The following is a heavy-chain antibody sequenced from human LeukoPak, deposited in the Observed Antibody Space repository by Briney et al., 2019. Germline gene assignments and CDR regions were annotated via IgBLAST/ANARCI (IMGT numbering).Heavy chain of an antibody. Sequence: QPGGSLRLSCAASGYSFSNYAMSWVRQTPGKGLEWVSVIRGSGDITYYADSVKGRFSISRDNSKNILYLQMNSLRAEDTAIYYCAKASGMAARRSNYFDPWGQGTLVTVSS. D-gene: IGHD6-6*01. CDR1: GYSFSNYA. CDR3: AKASGMAARRSNYFDP. V-gene: IGHV3-23*01. J-gene: IGHJ5*02. CDR2: IRGSGDIT.